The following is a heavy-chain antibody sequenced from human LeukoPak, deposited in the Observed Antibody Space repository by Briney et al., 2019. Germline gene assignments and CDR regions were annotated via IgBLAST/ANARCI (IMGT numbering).Heavy chain of an antibody. Sequence: ASVKVSCKASGYTFTGYYMHWVRQAPGQGLEWMGRINPNKGDTNYAQKFQGRVTLTRETSISTAYMELTRVRSDDTAVYYCVRDLGAVAGTHCWGQGTLVTVSS. CDR1: GYTFTGYY. CDR3: VRDLGAVAGTHC. V-gene: IGHV1-2*06. J-gene: IGHJ4*02. CDR2: INPNKGDT. D-gene: IGHD6-19*01.